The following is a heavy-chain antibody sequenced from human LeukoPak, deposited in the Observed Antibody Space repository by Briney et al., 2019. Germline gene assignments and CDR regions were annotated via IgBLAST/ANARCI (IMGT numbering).Heavy chain of an antibody. V-gene: IGHV3-48*01. J-gene: IGHJ3*02. CDR3: ARANTPYYDFWSGYRHDAFDI. CDR1: GFTFSSYS. D-gene: IGHD3-3*01. Sequence: GGSLRLSCAASGFTFSSYSMNWVRQAPEKGLEWVSYISSSSSTIYYADSVKGRFTISRDNAKNSLYLQMNSLRAEDTAVYYCARANTPYYDFWSGYRHDAFDIWGQGTMVTVSS. CDR2: ISSSSSTI.